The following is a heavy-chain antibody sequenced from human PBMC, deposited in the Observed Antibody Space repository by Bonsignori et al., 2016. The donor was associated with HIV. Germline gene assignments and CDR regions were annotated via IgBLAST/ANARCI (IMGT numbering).Heavy chain of an antibody. CDR1: GGSFSGYY. J-gene: IGHJ3*02. CDR3: AREGVDTAMDDAFDI. CDR2: INHSGST. V-gene: IGHV4-34*01. Sequence: SETLSLTCAVYGGSFSGYYWSWIRQPPGKGLEWIGEINHSGSTNYNPSLKSRVTISVDTSKNQFSLKLSSVTAADTAVYYCAREGVDTAMDDAFDIWGQGTMVTVSS. D-gene: IGHD5-18*01.